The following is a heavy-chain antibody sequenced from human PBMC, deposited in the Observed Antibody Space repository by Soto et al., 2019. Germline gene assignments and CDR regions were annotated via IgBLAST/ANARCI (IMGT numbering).Heavy chain of an antibody. CDR1: GGTFSSYA. J-gene: IGHJ1*01. D-gene: IGHD3-22*01. V-gene: IGHV1-69*01. Sequence: QVQLVQSGAEVKKPGSSVKVSCKASGGTFSSYAISWVRQAPGQGLEWMGGIIPIFGTANYAQKFQGRVTITADEFTSTAYMELSSLGSEDTAVYYCARDHYDRSGYYYVSEYFQHWGQGTLVTVSS. CDR3: ARDHYDRSGYYYVSEYFQH. CDR2: IIPIFGTA.